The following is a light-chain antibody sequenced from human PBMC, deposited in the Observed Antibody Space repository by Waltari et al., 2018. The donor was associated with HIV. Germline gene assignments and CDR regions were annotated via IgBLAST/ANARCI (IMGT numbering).Light chain of an antibody. V-gene: IGLV2-14*01. J-gene: IGLJ2*01. CDR1: SSDVGGYNY. CDR2: DVS. Sequence: QSALTQPASVSGSPGPSITISCTGTSSDVGGYNYVSWYQQHPGKAPKLMIYDVSNRPSVVSNRVSGSKSGNTAPLTISGLQAEDEADYYCSSYTSSSTGAVFAGGTKLT. CDR3: SSYTSSSTGAV.